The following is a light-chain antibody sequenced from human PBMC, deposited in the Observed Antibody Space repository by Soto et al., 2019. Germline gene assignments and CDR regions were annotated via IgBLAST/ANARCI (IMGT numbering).Light chain of an antibody. Sequence: QSVLTQPPSTSGTPGQRVTISCSGSSSNIGNNFVFWYQHLPGTAPKLLIYSHNQRPSGVPDRFSGSTSGTSASLAISGLLSEDEADYYCAAWDDSLSGVVFGGGTKLTVL. V-gene: IGLV1-47*02. CDR3: AAWDDSLSGVV. CDR2: SHN. CDR1: SSNIGNNF. J-gene: IGLJ2*01.